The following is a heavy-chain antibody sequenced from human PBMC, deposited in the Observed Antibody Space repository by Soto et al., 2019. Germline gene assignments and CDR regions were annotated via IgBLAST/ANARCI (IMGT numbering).Heavy chain of an antibody. CDR1: GFTFSSYG. CDR3: ARERANYYYGMDV. Sequence: GGSLRLSCAASGFTFSSYGMHWVRQAPGKGLEWVAVIWYDGSNKYYADSVKGRFTISRDNSKNTLYLQMNSLRAEDTAVYYCARERANYYYGMDVWGQGTTVTVSS. J-gene: IGHJ6*02. CDR2: IWYDGSNK. V-gene: IGHV3-33*01.